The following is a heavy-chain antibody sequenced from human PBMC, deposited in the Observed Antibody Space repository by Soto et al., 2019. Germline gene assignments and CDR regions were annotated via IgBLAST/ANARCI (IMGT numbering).Heavy chain of an antibody. Sequence: EVQLVESGGGLVQPGGSLRLSCAASGFTFSSYWMHWVRQIPGKGLVWVSRINSDGSSTPYADSVKGRFTISRDNAKNMWYLEMNRLRAEDTAVYYCGRVARSPPRGMDVCGQGTTVTVSS. CDR2: INSDGSST. CDR3: GRVARSPPRGMDV. J-gene: IGHJ6*02. CDR1: GFTFSSYW. V-gene: IGHV3-74*01. D-gene: IGHD1-26*01.